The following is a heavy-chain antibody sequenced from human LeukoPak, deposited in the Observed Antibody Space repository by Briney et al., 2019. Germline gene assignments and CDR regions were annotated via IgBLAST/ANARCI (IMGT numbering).Heavy chain of an antibody. Sequence: ASVKVSCKTSGYSFNDYYLHWVRQAPGQGLEWMGWINRNSGRTHYAPKFQGRVTLTTDTYITTAYMELSSLISGDTALYYCARDSSDILTGYYHLGGQGTLVTVSS. CDR2: INRNSGRT. CDR1: GYSFNDYY. D-gene: IGHD3-9*01. V-gene: IGHV1-2*02. CDR3: ARDSSDILTGYYHL. J-gene: IGHJ4*02.